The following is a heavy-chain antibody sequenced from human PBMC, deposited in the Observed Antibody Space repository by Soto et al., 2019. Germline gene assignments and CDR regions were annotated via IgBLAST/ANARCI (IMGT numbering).Heavy chain of an antibody. CDR2: IIPIFDTA. V-gene: IGHV1-69*06. D-gene: IGHD4-4*01. Sequence: QVQLVQSGAEMKKPGSSVKVSCKASGGTFSNYAISWVRQAPGQGLEWMGGIIPIFDTANYAQKFQGRVTIIADKSTYTVYLQLSSLRSEDTAVYYCARGAPDSSNWRYGLQTFDSWGQGSLVTVSS. CDR3: ARGAPDSSNWRYGLQTFDS. J-gene: IGHJ5*01. CDR1: GGTFSNYA.